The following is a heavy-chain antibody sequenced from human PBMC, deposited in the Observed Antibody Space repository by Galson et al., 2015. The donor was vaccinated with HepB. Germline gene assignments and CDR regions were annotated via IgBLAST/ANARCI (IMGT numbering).Heavy chain of an antibody. D-gene: IGHD3-16*01. Sequence: PALVKPTQTLTLTCTFSGFSLSTSGVGVGWIRQPPGKALEWLALIYWNDDKRYSPSLKSRLTITKDTSKNQVVLKMTNMDPVDTATYYWAHSHGLGELIGESYYFDYWGQGTLVTVSS. CDR2: IYWNDDK. CDR3: AHSHGLGELIGESYYFDY. J-gene: IGHJ4*02. V-gene: IGHV2-5*01. CDR1: GFSLSTSGVG.